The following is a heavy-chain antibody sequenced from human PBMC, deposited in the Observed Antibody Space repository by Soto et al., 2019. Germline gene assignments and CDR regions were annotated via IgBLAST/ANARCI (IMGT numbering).Heavy chain of an antibody. CDR2: ISAYNGNT. CDR1: GYTFTCYG. D-gene: IGHD1-26*01. V-gene: IGHV1-18*04. Sequence: ASVKVSCKASGYTFTCYGISWVRQAPGQGLEWMGWISAYNGNTNYAQKLQGRVTMTTDTSTSTAYMELRSLRSDDTAVYYCAREEQKNYYYGMDVWGQGTTVTVSS. CDR3: AREEQKNYYYGMDV. J-gene: IGHJ6*02.